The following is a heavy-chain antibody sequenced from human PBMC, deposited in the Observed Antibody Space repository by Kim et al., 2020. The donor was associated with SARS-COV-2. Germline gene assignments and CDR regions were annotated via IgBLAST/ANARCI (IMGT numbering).Heavy chain of an antibody. J-gene: IGHJ1*01. V-gene: IGHV7-4-1*02. CDR1: GYTFTSYG. CDR3: GTSQDYGDYGVVRH. D-gene: IGHD4-17*01. CDR2: INTKTGNP. Sequence: ASVKVSCKASGYTFTSYGMNWVRQAPGQGLEWMGWINTKTGNPMYAQGFTGRFVFSLDTSVNTAFLEISTLKGEDTAVYYCGTSQDYGDYGVVRHWGQGTLVTVSS.